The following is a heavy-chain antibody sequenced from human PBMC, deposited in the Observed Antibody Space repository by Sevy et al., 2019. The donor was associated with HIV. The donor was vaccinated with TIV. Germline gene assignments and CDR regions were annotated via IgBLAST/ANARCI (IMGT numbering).Heavy chain of an antibody. J-gene: IGHJ4*01. CDR3: ARPDLSGWYFDF. CDR2: ISSSSDSSRTL. Sequence: GGSLRLSCVASGFTFSSYSMNWVRQAPGKGLEWVSYISSSSDSSRTLYYAASVKGRFSISRDNAKNSVHLQMTSLRVEDTPVYYCARPDLSGWYFDFWGHGTLVTVSS. V-gene: IGHV3-48*01. D-gene: IGHD6-19*01. CDR1: GFTFSSYS.